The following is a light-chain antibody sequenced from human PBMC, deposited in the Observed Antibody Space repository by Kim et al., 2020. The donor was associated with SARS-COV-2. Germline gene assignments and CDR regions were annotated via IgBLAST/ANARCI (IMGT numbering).Light chain of an antibody. CDR2: EDM. V-gene: IGLV3-1*01. Sequence: VSPGQPARITCSGDRLGNKYTYGYQQRPGQSPVVVIYEDMKRPSGIPERFSGSSSGNTATLTITETQALDEADYYCQTWHSSIAIFGGGTQLTVL. J-gene: IGLJ2*01. CDR3: QTWHSSIAI. CDR1: RLGNKY.